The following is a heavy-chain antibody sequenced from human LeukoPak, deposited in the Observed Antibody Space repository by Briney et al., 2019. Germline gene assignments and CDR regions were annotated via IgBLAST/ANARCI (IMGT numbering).Heavy chain of an antibody. Sequence: SVKVSCKASGGTFSSYAISWVRQAPGQGLEWMGGIIPIFGTANYAQKFQGRVTITADKSTSTAYMELSSLRSEDTAVYYCATDCSSTSCYGFWGQGTLATVSS. V-gene: IGHV1-69*06. CDR3: ATDCSSTSCYGF. CDR2: IIPIFGTA. CDR1: GGTFSSYA. J-gene: IGHJ4*02. D-gene: IGHD2-2*01.